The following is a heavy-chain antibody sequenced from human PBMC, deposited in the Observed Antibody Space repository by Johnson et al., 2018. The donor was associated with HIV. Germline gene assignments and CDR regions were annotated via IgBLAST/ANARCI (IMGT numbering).Heavy chain of an antibody. CDR2: IKQDGSNK. D-gene: IGHD3-3*01. CDR1: GFTFSSYW. Sequence: VQLLESGGGLVQPGGSLRLSCAASGFTFSSYWMSWVRQAPGKGLEWVANIKQDGSNKYYADSVKGRFTISRDNSKNTLYLQINSLRAEDTAVYYCAKDLGESENEGWGTDYYDFSIGYPGQDPRAVVGAFDIWGQGTMVTVSS. CDR3: AKDLGESENEGWGTDYYDFSIGYPGQDPRAVVGAFDI. V-gene: IGHV3-7*01. J-gene: IGHJ3*02.